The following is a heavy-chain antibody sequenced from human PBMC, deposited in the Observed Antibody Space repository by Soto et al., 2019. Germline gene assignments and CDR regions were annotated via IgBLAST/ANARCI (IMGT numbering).Heavy chain of an antibody. J-gene: IGHJ4*02. CDR2: IYPADSDT. CDR3: ARMDSSGLGIDY. CDR1: GYSFTNYW. D-gene: IGHD3-22*01. V-gene: IGHV5-51*01. Sequence: GESLKISCKGSGYSFTNYWIGWVRQMPGKGLEWTGMIYPADSDTRYSPPFQGQVTISADKSISTAYLQWSSLKASDTAMYYCARMDSSGLGIDYWGQGTLVTVSS.